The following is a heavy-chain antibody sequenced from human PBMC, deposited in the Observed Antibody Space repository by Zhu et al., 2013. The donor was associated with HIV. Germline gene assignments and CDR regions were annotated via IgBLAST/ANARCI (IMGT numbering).Heavy chain of an antibody. V-gene: IGHV1-69*08. CDR1: GGTFSSYT. CDR3: ARDGTRAVAGDFDY. J-gene: IGHJ4*02. CDR2: IIPILGIA. D-gene: IGHD6-19*01. Sequence: QVQLVQSGAEVKKPGSSVKVSCKASGGTFSSYTISWVRQAPGQGLEWMGRIIPILGIANYAQKFQGRVTITADKSTSTAYMELSSLRSEDTAVYYCARDGTRAVAGDFDYWGQGTLVTVSS.